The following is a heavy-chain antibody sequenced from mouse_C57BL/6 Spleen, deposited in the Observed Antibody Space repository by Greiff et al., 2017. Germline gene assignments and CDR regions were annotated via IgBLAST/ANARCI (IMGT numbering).Heavy chain of an antibody. CDR3: SPPLLTTVNAMAY. D-gene: IGHD1-1*01. Sequence: VQLQQSGPELVKPGASVKISCKASGYAFSSSWMNWVKQRPGKGLEWIGRIYPGDGDTHYNGKFKGKATLTADKASSTAYMQLSSLTSEDSAVYFCSPPLLTTVNAMAYWGQGTSVTVSS. CDR2: IYPGDGDT. V-gene: IGHV1-82*01. J-gene: IGHJ4*01. CDR1: GYAFSSSW.